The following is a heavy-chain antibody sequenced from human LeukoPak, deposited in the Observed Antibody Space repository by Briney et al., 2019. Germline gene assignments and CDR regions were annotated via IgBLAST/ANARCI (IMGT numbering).Heavy chain of an antibody. Sequence: QAGGSLRLSCAASGFTFSGYAMHWVRQAPGKGLEWVAVISYDGSNKYYADSVKGRFTISRDNSNNTLFLQMNSLRADDTATYFCARIGTLPGFFYWYFDLWGRGTLVTVSS. D-gene: IGHD1-1*01. J-gene: IGHJ2*01. V-gene: IGHV3-30-3*01. CDR1: GFTFSGYA. CDR2: ISYDGSNK. CDR3: ARIGTLPGFFYWYFDL.